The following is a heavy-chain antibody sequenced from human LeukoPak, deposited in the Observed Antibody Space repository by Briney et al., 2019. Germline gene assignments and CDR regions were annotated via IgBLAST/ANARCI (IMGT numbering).Heavy chain of an antibody. CDR1: GFTVSSNY. D-gene: IGHD6-19*01. J-gene: IGHJ4*02. V-gene: IGHV3-53*01. Sequence: GGSLRLSCAASGFTVSSNYMSWVRQAPGKGLEWVSVIYSGGSTYYADSVKGRFTISRDNSKNTLYLQMNSLRAEDTAVYYCAKDRSSGLSSRVFDYWGQGTLVTVSS. CDR2: IYSGGST. CDR3: AKDRSSGLSSRVFDY.